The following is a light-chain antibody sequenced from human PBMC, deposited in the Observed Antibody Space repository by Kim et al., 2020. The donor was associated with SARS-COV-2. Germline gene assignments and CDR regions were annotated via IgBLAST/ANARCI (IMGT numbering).Light chain of an antibody. V-gene: IGKV1D-8*02. CDR3: QQYFRTPLT. Sequence: ASSGDRVTISCRASQAISNYLDWYRQKPGRAPELLIYAASSLESGVPSRFTGSGSGTDFTLAISGLQPDDFATYYCQQYFRTPLTFGRGTKVDIK. CDR1: QAISNY. J-gene: IGKJ4*01. CDR2: AAS.